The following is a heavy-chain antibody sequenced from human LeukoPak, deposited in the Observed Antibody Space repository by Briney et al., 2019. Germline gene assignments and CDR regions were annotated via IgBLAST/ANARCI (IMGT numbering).Heavy chain of an antibody. V-gene: IGHV4-34*01. Sequence: SETLSLTCAVYGGSFSGYYWSWIRQRPGKGLEWIGEINHSGSTNYNPSLKSRVTISVDTSKNQFSLRLSSVTAADTAVYYCARKRYYYDSSGYYSIYGMDVWGQGTTVTVSS. CDR2: INHSGST. CDR3: ARKRYYYDSSGYYSIYGMDV. CDR1: GGSFSGYY. J-gene: IGHJ6*02. D-gene: IGHD3-22*01.